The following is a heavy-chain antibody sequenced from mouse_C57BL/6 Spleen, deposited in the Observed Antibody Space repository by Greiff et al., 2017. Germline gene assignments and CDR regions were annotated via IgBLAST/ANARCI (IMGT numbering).Heavy chain of an antibody. J-gene: IGHJ4*01. D-gene: IGHD2-5*01. CDR2: INPNNGGT. CDR1: GYTFTDYY. CDR3: ARSKSNYDYAMDY. V-gene: IGHV1-26*01. Sequence: VQLQQSGPELVKPGASVKISCKASGYTFTDYYMNWVKQSHGKSLEWIGDINPNNGGTSYNQKFKGKATLTVDKSSSTAYMELRSLTSEDSAVYYCARSKSNYDYAMDYWGQGTSVTVSS.